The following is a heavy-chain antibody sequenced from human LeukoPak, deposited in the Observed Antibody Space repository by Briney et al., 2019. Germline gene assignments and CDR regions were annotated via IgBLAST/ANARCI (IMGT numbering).Heavy chain of an antibody. CDR1: GFTFRTYS. Sequence: GGSLRLSCAASGFTFRTYSMNWVRQAPGKGLEWVSSITSSSSYIYYADSVKGRFTISRDNAKNSLFLQMNSLRVEDTAVYYCARARATVTMGEFDSWGQGTLVTVSS. D-gene: IGHD4-17*01. V-gene: IGHV3-21*01. CDR2: ITSSSSYI. CDR3: ARARATVTMGEFDS. J-gene: IGHJ4*02.